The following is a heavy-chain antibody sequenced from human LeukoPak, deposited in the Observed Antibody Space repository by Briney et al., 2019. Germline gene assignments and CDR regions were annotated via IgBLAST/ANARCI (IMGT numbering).Heavy chain of an antibody. CDR2: IYSGGST. J-gene: IGHJ5*02. CDR3: ARDLGAVAGDGSWFDP. CDR1: GFTVSSSY. V-gene: IGHV3-66*01. Sequence: GGSLRLSCAASGFTVSSSYMSWVRQAPGKGLEWVSVIYSGGSTYYADSVKGRFTISRDNSKNTLYLQMNSLRAEDTAVYYCARDLGAVAGDGSWFDPWGQGTLVTVSS. D-gene: IGHD6-19*01.